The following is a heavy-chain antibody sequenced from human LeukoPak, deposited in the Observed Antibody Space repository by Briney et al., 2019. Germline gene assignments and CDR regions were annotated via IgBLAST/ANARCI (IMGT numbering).Heavy chain of an antibody. CDR3: AKDLYYDFWSGHPLAFDI. V-gene: IGHV3-30*18. J-gene: IGHJ3*02. CDR1: GFSFGSYG. Sequence: GGSLRLSCAASGFSFGSYGIHWVRQAPGKGLEWVAVISHEGSQTYYADSVRGRFTISRDNSKNTLYLQMNSLRAEDTAVYYCAKDLYYDFWSGHPLAFDIWGQGTMVTVSS. D-gene: IGHD3-3*01. CDR2: ISHEGSQT.